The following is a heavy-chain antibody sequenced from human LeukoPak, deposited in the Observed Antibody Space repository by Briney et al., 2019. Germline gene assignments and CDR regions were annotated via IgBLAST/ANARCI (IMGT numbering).Heavy chain of an antibody. CDR2: TYTSGST. D-gene: IGHD3-22*01. Sequence: SETLSLTCTVSGGSISSGSYYWSWIRQPAGKGLEWIGRTYTSGSTNYNPSLNSRVTISVDTSKNQVSLKLTSVTAADTAVYYCARDTYHHDLSGYYRLDYWGQGTLVTVSS. V-gene: IGHV4-61*02. CDR1: GGSISSGSYY. J-gene: IGHJ4*02. CDR3: ARDTYHHDLSGYYRLDY.